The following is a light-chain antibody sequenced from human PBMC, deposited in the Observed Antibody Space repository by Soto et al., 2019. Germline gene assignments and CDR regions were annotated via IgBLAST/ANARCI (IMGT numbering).Light chain of an antibody. V-gene: IGLV2-8*01. CDR3: SSFASSNTWV. CDR1: SSDVGAYNY. Sequence: QSALTHPPSASGAPGQSVTISCTGTSSDVGAYNYVSWYQQHAGKAPKLVIYEVTKRPSGVSDRFSGSKSANTASLTVSWLQAEDEADYYCSSFASSNTWVFGGGTKVTVL. J-gene: IGLJ3*02. CDR2: EVT.